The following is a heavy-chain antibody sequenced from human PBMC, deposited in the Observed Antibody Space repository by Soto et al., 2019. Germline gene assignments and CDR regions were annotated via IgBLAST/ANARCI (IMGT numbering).Heavy chain of an antibody. D-gene: IGHD6-13*01. CDR3: STRGGQEQPCVAC. CDR2: IVPIFGMK. V-gene: IGHV1-69*17. CDR1: GGTSSSYT. J-gene: IGHJ4*02. Sequence: QVQLVQSGAEVKPPGSSVKVSCKASGGTSSSYTISWVRQAPGQGLEWMGGIVPIFGMKNYAQKFQDSLTITAETSTSTAYMELSSLSAEDTALYYSSTRGGQEQPCVACWGQRTLVNGSS.